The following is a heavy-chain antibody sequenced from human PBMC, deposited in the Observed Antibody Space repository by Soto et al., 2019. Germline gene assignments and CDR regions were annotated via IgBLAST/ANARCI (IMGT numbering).Heavy chain of an antibody. CDR1: GFSLSTRGVG. D-gene: IGHD7-27*01. V-gene: IGHV2-5*02. J-gene: IGHJ4*02. CDR2: IYWDDDK. CDR3: AHSLIPNWGSRGAFDY. Sequence: QITLKESDPTLVKPTQTLTLTCTFSGFSLSTRGVGVGWIREPPGKALQCLALIYWDDDKRYSHSLKSRLTITKDTSKNQAVLTMTNMDPVDTATDYWAHSLIPNWGSRGAFDYWGQGTLVTVSS.